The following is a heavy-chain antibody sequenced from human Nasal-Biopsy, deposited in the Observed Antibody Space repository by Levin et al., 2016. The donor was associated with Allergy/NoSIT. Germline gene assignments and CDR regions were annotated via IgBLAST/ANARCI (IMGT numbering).Heavy chain of an antibody. V-gene: IGHV3-23*01. CDR1: GFTFRNYA. J-gene: IGHJ4*02. CDR3: AKKNIAVGGQRGYFDY. CDR2: ISGSGTST. Sequence: GESLKISCAGSGFTFRNYAMAWVRQAPGKGLEWVSSISGSGTSTFYADSVRGRFTISRDSSNNTVFLQMNSLRAEDTAVYYCAKKNIAVGGQRGYFDYWGQGALVSVSS. D-gene: IGHD6-19*01.